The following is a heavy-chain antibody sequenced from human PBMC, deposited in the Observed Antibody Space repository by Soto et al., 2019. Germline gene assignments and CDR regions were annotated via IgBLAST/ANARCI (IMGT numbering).Heavy chain of an antibody. CDR3: AGGIRRVTIFVRYYYYGMDV. CDR1: GFTFSSYS. D-gene: IGHD3-3*01. V-gene: IGHV3-48*02. CDR2: ISSSSSTI. J-gene: IGHJ6*02. Sequence: GGSLRLSCAASGFTFSSYSMNWVRQAPGKGLEWVSYISSSSSTIYYADSVKGRFTISRDNAKNSLYLQMNSLRDEDTAVYYCAGGIRRVTIFVRYYYYGMDVWGQGTTVTVSS.